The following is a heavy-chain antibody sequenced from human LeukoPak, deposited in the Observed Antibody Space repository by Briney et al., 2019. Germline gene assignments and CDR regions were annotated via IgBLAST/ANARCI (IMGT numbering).Heavy chain of an antibody. Sequence: GGSLRLSCVVSGFTFSRYSMNWVRQAPGKGLEWVSSISSSGTYIYYADSVKGRFTVSRDNAKNSLYLQMNSLRAEDTAVYYCAREDASSWDYWGQGILVTVSS. V-gene: IGHV3-21*01. D-gene: IGHD6-13*01. CDR2: ISSSGTYI. CDR3: AREDASSWDY. CDR1: GFTFSRYS. J-gene: IGHJ4*02.